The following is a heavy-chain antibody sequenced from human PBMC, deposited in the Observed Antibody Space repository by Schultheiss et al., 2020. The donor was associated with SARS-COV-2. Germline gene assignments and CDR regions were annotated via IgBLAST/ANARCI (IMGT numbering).Heavy chain of an antibody. CDR3: ARHAPSDYDYIWGSYRFYAFDI. J-gene: IGHJ3*02. Sequence: SETLSLTCTVSGGSISSYYWSWIRQPPGKGLEWIGSIYYSGSTYYNPSLKSRVTISVDTSKNQFSLKLSSVTAADTAVYYCARHAPSDYDYIWGSYRFYAFDIWGQGTMVTVSS. CDR1: GGSISSYY. D-gene: IGHD3-16*02. CDR2: IYYSGST. V-gene: IGHV4-59*05.